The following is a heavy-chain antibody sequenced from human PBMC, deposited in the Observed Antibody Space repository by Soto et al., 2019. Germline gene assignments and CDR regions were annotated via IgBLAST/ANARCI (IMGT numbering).Heavy chain of an antibody. CDR3: AREGILGLFDAYDL. J-gene: IGHJ3*01. V-gene: IGHV1-18*04. CDR1: VFPSSG. Sequence: GSGKVSFKSSVFPSSGISCVLHAPGQRLEWMGWISTHNGNTIYAQKFQGRVIMTMDTSTTTVYMELRSLRPDDTAVYLCAREGILGLFDAYDLWGQGTMVTVSS. D-gene: IGHD3-3*01. CDR2: ISTHNGNT.